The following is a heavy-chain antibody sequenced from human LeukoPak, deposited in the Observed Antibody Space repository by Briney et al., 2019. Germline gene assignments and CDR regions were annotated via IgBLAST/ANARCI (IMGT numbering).Heavy chain of an antibody. D-gene: IGHD3-22*01. Sequence: GGSLRLSCAVSGFTFSSYEMNWVRQAPGKGLEWVSYISSSGSTMYYADSVKGRFTISRDNAKNSLYLQMNSLRAEDTAVYYCARARYDSSGYPYYFDYWGQGTLVTVSS. CDR1: GFTFSSYE. CDR3: ARARYDSSGYPYYFDY. J-gene: IGHJ4*02. V-gene: IGHV3-48*03. CDR2: ISSSGSTM.